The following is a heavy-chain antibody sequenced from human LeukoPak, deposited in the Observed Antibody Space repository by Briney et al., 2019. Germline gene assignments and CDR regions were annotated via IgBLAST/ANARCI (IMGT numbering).Heavy chain of an antibody. CDR1: GGSISSSSYY. J-gene: IGHJ4*02. V-gene: IGHV4-39*01. CDR2: IYYSVST. Sequence: SETLSLTCSVSGGSISSSSYYWGWIRQPPGKGLEWIGSIYYSVSTYDNPSLKSRVTISVDTSKNQFSLKLSSVTAADTAVYYCARQGGYSYGSRGGYYFDYWGQGTLVTVSS. D-gene: IGHD5-18*01. CDR3: ARQGGYSYGSRGGYYFDY.